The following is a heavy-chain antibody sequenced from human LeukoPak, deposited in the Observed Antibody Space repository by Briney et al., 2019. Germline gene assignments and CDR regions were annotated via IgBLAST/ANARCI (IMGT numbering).Heavy chain of an antibody. V-gene: IGHV3-30*09. CDR2: TSYDGSNE. D-gene: IGHD6-19*01. Sequence: QAGGSLRLSCAASGFSFSSYAMHWVRQAPGKGLEWVAVTSYDGSNEYNADSVKGQFAISRDNSKNTLYLQMNSLRAEDTAVYYCAKDFGSAWSRLFYWGQGTLVTVSS. J-gene: IGHJ4*02. CDR3: AKDFGSAWSRLFY. CDR1: GFSFSSYA.